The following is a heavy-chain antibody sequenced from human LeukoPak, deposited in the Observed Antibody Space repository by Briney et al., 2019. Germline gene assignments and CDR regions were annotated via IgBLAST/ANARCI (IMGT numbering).Heavy chain of an antibody. CDR2: IVVGSGNT. D-gene: IGHD3-10*01. Sequence: SVTVSCKASGFTFTSSAVQWVRQARGQRLEWIGWIVVGSGNTNYAQKFQERVTITRDMSTSTAYMELSSLRSEDTAVYYCATAGRGKRHYYYYYMDVWGKGTTVTVSS. CDR3: ATAGRGKRHYYYYYMDV. J-gene: IGHJ6*03. V-gene: IGHV1-58*01. CDR1: GFTFTSSA.